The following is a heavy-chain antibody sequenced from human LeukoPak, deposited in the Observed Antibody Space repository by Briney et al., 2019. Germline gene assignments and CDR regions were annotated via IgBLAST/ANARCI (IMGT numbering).Heavy chain of an antibody. V-gene: IGHV3-21*01. CDR2: ISSSSSYI. CDR3: AREGSWKLGEHAFDI. Sequence: GSLRLSCAASGFTFSSYSMNWVRQAPGKGLQRVSSISSSSSYIYYADSVKGRFTISRDNAKNSLYLQMNSLRAEDTAVYYCAREGSWKLGEHAFDIWGQGTMVTVSS. J-gene: IGHJ3*02. D-gene: IGHD3-16*01. CDR1: GFTFSSYS.